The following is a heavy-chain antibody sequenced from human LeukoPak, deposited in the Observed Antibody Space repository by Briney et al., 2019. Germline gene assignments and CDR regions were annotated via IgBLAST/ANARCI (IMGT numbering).Heavy chain of an antibody. J-gene: IGHJ4*02. CDR2: ISCNGGYT. CDR3: KKDAGYSAYDSRDS. V-gene: IGHV3-64D*06. D-gene: IGHD5-12*01. CDR1: GFTFSRYA. Sequence: PGGSLRHSCSASGFTFSRYAMHWVRQAPGRELEYFSGISCNGGYTDHADSVKGRFTISRDNSKNTLYLQMNSLRPEDTAVYYCKKDAGYSAYDSRDSWGQGTLVTVSS.